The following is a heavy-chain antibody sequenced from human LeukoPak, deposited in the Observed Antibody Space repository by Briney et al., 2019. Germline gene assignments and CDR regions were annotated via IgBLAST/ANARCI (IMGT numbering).Heavy chain of an antibody. V-gene: IGHV3-33*08. Sequence: GRSLRLSCAASGFTFSSYGMHWVRQAPGKGLEWVAVIWYGGSNKYYADSVKGRFTISRDNSKNTLYLQMNSLRAEDTAVYYCARAFGSGIGGYFDYWGQGTLVTVSS. D-gene: IGHD6-19*01. CDR2: IWYGGSNK. CDR3: ARAFGSGIGGYFDY. J-gene: IGHJ4*02. CDR1: GFTFSSYG.